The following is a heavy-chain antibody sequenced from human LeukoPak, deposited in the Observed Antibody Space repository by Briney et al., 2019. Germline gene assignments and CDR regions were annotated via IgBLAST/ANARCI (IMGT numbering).Heavy chain of an antibody. D-gene: IGHD1-26*01. Sequence: GGSLRLSCAASGFTFSSYAMSWVRQAPGKGLEWVSAISGSGGSTYYADSVKGRFTISRDNSKNTLYLQVNSLRAEDTAVYYCAKVRKRWELLDAFDIWGQGTMVTVSS. V-gene: IGHV3-23*01. J-gene: IGHJ3*02. CDR1: GFTFSSYA. CDR3: AKVRKRWELLDAFDI. CDR2: ISGSGGST.